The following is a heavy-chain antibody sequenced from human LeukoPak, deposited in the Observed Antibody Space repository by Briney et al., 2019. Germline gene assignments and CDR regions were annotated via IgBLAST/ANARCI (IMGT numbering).Heavy chain of an antibody. D-gene: IGHD5-12*01. CDR1: GFTFSSYW. Sequence: PGGSLRLSCAASGFTFSSYWMSWVRQAPGKGLEWVANIKQDGSEKYYVDSVKGRFTISRENAKNSLYLQMNSLRAEDTAVYYCARGASGYDPYYYYYYMDVWGKGTTVTISS. CDR2: IKQDGSEK. V-gene: IGHV3-7*01. CDR3: ARGASGYDPYYYYYYMDV. J-gene: IGHJ6*03.